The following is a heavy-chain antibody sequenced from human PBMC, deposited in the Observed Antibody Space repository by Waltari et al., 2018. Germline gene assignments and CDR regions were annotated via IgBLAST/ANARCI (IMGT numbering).Heavy chain of an antibody. CDR1: GFTLSKLW. CDR2: IKSKIDGGTT. J-gene: IGHJ4*02. D-gene: IGHD3-3*01. Sequence: EVQLVESGGNLVKAGGYLRLSGEVSGFTLSKLWLSGVRQAPGKGLEWVGRIKSKIDGGTTDYAAPVSGRFRISRDDSKNMFYLEMDSLKTEDTAVYFCAGGPGTYWSGLLDYWGPGTLVTVSS. V-gene: IGHV3-15*01. CDR3: AGGPGTYWSGLLDY.